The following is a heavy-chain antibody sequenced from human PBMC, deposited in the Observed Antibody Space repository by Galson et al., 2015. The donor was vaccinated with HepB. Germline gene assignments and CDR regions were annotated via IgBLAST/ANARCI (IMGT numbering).Heavy chain of an antibody. CDR3: ARTSSPHYYGSGHDAFDI. CDR1: GGTFSSYA. CDR2: IIPIFGTA. V-gene: IGHV1-69*06. J-gene: IGHJ3*02. Sequence: SVKVSCKASGGTFSSYAISWVRQAPGQGLEWMGGIIPIFGTANYAQKFQGRVTITADKSTSTAYMELSSLRSEDTAVYYCARTSSPHYYGSGHDAFDIWGQGTMVTVSS. D-gene: IGHD3-10*01.